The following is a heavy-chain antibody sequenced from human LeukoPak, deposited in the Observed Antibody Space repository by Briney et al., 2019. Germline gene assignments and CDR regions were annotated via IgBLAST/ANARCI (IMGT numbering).Heavy chain of an antibody. V-gene: IGHV3-21*04. D-gene: IGHD3-16*01. Sequence: PGGSLRLSCAASGFTFSSYSMNWVRQAPGKGLEWVSSISSSSSYIYYADSVKGRFTISRDNAKNSLYLQMNSLRAEDTAVYYCAKHVWGSPNFDYWGQGTLVTVSS. CDR2: ISSSSSYI. CDR1: GFTFSSYS. J-gene: IGHJ4*02. CDR3: AKHVWGSPNFDY.